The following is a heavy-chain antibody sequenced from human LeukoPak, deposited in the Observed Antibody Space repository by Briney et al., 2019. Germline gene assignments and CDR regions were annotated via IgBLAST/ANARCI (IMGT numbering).Heavy chain of an antibody. Sequence: GGSLTLSCAASGFTFSSYSMNGVRQAPGKGLEGVSSISKSSSYIYYAGSVKGRFTISRDNAKNSLYLQMNSLRAEDTAVYYCARDLGDGYTIDYWGQGTLVTVSS. CDR3: ARDLGDGYTIDY. V-gene: IGHV3-21*01. J-gene: IGHJ4*02. CDR1: GFTFSSYS. CDR2: ISKSSSYI. D-gene: IGHD5-24*01.